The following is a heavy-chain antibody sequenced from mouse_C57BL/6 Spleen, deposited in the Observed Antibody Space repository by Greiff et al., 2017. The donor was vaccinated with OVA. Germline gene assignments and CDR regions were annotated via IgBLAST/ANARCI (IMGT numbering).Heavy chain of an antibody. CDR2: IDPSDSYT. CDR3: ARSIVAPFAY. D-gene: IGHD1-1*01. J-gene: IGHJ3*01. V-gene: IGHV1-50*01. Sequence: QVQLQQPGAELVKPGASVKLSCKASGYTFTSYWMQWVKQRPGQGLEWIGEIDPSDSYTNYNQKFKGKATLTVDTSSSTAYMQLSSLTSEDSAVYYCARSIVAPFAYWGQGTLVTVSA. CDR1: GYTFTSYW.